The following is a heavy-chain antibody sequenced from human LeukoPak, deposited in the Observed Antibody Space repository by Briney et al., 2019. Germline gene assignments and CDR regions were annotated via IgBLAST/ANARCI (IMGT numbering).Heavy chain of an antibody. Sequence: SETLSLTCTVSGGSISSHYWSWIRQPPGKGLEWIGYIYYSGSSNYNPSLKSRVTISVDTSKNQFSLKLSSVTAADTAVYYCAREGRYGYYFDYWGQGTLVTVSS. D-gene: IGHD5-18*01. V-gene: IGHV4-59*11. CDR1: GGSISSHY. CDR3: AREGRYGYYFDY. CDR2: IYYSGSS. J-gene: IGHJ4*02.